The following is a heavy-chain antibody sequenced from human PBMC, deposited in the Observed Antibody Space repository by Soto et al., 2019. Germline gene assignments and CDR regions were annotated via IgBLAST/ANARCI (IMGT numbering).Heavy chain of an antibody. J-gene: IGHJ5*02. CDR2: ISPILGIA. V-gene: IGHV1-69*08. Sequence: QVQLVQSGAEVKKPGSSVKVSCKASGGTFSSYTITWVRQAPGQGLEWVGRISPILGIANYAQEFQGRVTITADQSPSTAYMELSSLRSEDTAMYYCARDSVVVPAAINWFDPWGQGTLVTVSS. D-gene: IGHD2-2*01. CDR3: ARDSVVVPAAINWFDP. CDR1: GGTFSSYT.